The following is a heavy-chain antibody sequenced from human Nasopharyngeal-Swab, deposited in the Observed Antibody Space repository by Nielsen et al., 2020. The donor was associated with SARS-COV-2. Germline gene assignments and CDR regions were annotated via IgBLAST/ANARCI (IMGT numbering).Heavy chain of an antibody. J-gene: IGHJ1*01. V-gene: IGHV4-39*07. Sequence: WIGQRSGYGLEWIGSIYYSGSTYYNPSLKSRVTISVDTSKNQFSLKLSSVTAADTAVYYCARAEIAVADAEYFQHWGQGTLVTVSS. CDR2: IYYSGST. D-gene: IGHD6-19*01. CDR3: ARAEIAVADAEYFQH.